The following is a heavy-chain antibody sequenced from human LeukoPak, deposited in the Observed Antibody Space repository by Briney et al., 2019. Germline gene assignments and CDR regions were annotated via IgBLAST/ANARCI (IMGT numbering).Heavy chain of an antibody. Sequence: GGSLRLSCAASGFTFSSYAMHWVRQAPGKGLEWVSSISSSSSYIYYADSVKGRFTISRDNAKNSLYLQMNSLRAEDTAVYYCARDIAKYYYDSSGPPGYWGQGTLVTVSS. V-gene: IGHV3-21*01. CDR1: GFTFSSYA. CDR2: ISSSSSYI. J-gene: IGHJ4*02. D-gene: IGHD3-22*01. CDR3: ARDIAKYYYDSSGPPGY.